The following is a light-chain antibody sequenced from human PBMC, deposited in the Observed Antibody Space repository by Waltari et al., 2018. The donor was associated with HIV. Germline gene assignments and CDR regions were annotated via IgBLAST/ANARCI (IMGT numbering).Light chain of an antibody. Sequence: SYELTQTPSVSVSPGQTATITCSGDKLGDRSACWYQQKAGQSPVLVIYHDSKRPSGSPERFSGSNSGNTATLTISGTQAMDEADYYCQAWDSSAAWVVFGGGTKRTVL. V-gene: IGLV3-1*01. J-gene: IGLJ2*01. CDR3: QAWDSSAAWVV. CDR1: KLGDRS. CDR2: HDS.